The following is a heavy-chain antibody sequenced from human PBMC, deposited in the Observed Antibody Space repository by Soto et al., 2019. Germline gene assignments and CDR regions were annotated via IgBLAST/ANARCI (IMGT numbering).Heavy chain of an antibody. J-gene: IGHJ4*02. Sequence: SETLSLTCTVSGGSISSYYWSWIRQPPGKGLEWIGYIYYSGSTNYNPSLKSRVTISVDTSKNQFSLKLSSVTAADTAVYYCAREPTYYYDSSGYYDYRGQGTLVTVSS. CDR3: AREPTYYYDSSGYYDY. V-gene: IGHV4-59*01. CDR2: IYYSGST. D-gene: IGHD3-22*01. CDR1: GGSISSYY.